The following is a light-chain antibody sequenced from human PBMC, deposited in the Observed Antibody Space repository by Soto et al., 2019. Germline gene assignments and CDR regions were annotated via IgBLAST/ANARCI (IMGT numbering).Light chain of an antibody. CDR2: GAS. CDR3: QQSDTTPLT. J-gene: IGKJ4*01. CDR1: QRISGAY. V-gene: IGKV1-39*01. Sequence: DILLTQSPSSLSGFVGDTVIITCRASQRISGAYVNWFQQQPGKAPKLLIYGASRLQPGVPSRFSGAGSGTEFALTISRLQPEDLGTYFCQQSDTTPLTFVGGTRV.